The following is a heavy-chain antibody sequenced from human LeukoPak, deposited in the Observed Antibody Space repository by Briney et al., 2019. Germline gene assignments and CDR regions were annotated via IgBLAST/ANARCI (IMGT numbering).Heavy chain of an antibody. V-gene: IGHV3-30*04. J-gene: IGHJ4*02. CDR1: GFNFDNFA. Sequence: GGSLRLSCVVSGFNFDNFAMHWVRQAPGKGLEWVAVISDDGSKKFYADSVKGRFTISRDNSKNTLYLQMNSLRAEDTAVYYCATSGEWLVQFPPMNYWGQGTLVTVSS. CDR2: ISDDGSKK. CDR3: ATSGEWLVQFPPMNY. D-gene: IGHD6-19*01.